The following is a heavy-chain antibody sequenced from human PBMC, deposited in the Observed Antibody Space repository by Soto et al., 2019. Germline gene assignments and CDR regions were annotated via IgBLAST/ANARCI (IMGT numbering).Heavy chain of an antibody. Sequence: GESLKISCNGSGYNFASYWIGWVRQKPGKGLEGMGIIYPGDSDTRYSPSFEGHVTISADKSTSTAYMQWSSLGASDTAIYYCARAPSHGWFQHFDYWGQGTLVTVSS. CDR1: GYNFASYW. D-gene: IGHD6-19*01. V-gene: IGHV5-51*01. CDR2: IYPGDSDT. CDR3: ARAPSHGWFQHFDY. J-gene: IGHJ4*02.